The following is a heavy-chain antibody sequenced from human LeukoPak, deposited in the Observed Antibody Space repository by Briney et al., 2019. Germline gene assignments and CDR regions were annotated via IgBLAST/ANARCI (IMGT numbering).Heavy chain of an antibody. CDR3: ASRGSGSYSGHDY. Sequence: GGSLRLSCAASGFTFSSYGMHWVRQAPGKGLEWVAFIRYDGSNKYYADSVKGRFTISRDSSKNTLYLQMNSLRAEDTAVYYCASRGSGSYSGHDYWGQGTLVTVSS. J-gene: IGHJ4*02. D-gene: IGHD1-26*01. CDR1: GFTFSSYG. V-gene: IGHV3-30*02. CDR2: IRYDGSNK.